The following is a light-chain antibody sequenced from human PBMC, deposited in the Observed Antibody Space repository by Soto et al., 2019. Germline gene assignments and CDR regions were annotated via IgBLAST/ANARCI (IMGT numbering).Light chain of an antibody. CDR3: QQYGSSPPRYT. CDR2: GTS. J-gene: IGKJ2*01. CDR1: QTLSSNY. Sequence: EVVLTQSPGTLSLPPGARATLSCRVSQTLSSNYLAWYQQIAGQAPRLLIYGTSSRATGIPDRFSGSGSGTDFTLTISRLEPEDFAVYYCQQYGSSPPRYTFGQGTKLEIK. V-gene: IGKV3-20*01.